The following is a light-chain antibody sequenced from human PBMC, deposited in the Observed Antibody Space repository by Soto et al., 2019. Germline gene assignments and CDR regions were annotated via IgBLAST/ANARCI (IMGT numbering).Light chain of an antibody. Sequence: DIQMTQSPSSLSASVGDRVTITCQASQDISNYLNWYQQKPGKAPKLLIYDASNLETGVQSRFSGSGSGTDFNFTISSLQPEDIATYYCQQYDNTPTFGGGTKVEIK. CDR1: QDISNY. J-gene: IGKJ4*01. CDR3: QQYDNTPT. V-gene: IGKV1-33*01. CDR2: DAS.